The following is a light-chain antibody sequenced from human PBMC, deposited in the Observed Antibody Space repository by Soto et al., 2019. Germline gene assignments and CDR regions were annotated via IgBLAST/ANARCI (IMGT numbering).Light chain of an antibody. CDR2: KVS. CDR1: SSDVGAYDY. CDR3: SSYTTGSLVV. Sequence: QSALTQAASVSGSPGQSSTISCTGTSSDVGAYDYVTWYQQHPGKAPKVMIYKVSNRPSGVSNRFSGSKSGNTASLTISGLQAEDEADYYCSSYTTGSLVVFGGGTKLTVL. V-gene: IGLV2-14*01. J-gene: IGLJ2*01.